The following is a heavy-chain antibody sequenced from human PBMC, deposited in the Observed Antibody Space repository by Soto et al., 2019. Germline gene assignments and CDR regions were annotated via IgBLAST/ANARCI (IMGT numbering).Heavy chain of an antibody. CDR1: GYTFNFYG. D-gene: IGHD3-16*01. CDR3: AGIGVSSGHESPDFDS. J-gene: IGHJ4*02. Sequence: ASVKVSCKASGYTFNFYGITWVRQAPGQGLEWMGWISGFNGNTNYAADLQGRVTMTTDTSTSTAYMELRGLRSDDTAVYYCAGIGVSSGHESPDFDSWGQGALVTVSS. CDR2: ISGFNGNT. V-gene: IGHV1-18*01.